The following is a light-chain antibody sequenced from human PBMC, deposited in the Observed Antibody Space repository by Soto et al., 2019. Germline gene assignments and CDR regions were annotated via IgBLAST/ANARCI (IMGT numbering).Light chain of an antibody. V-gene: IGLV2-14*03. J-gene: IGLJ2*01. CDR3: ASHTSTRPVV. CDR1: GVNVGGYNY. Sequence: QSALTQPASVSGSPGQSSPISCPGPGVNVGGYNYVSWYQQHAGKAPKLMLYDVSDRPSGVSNRFSGSKSGNTASLTISGLQADDEADYYCASHTSTRPVVFGGGTKLTVL. CDR2: DVS.